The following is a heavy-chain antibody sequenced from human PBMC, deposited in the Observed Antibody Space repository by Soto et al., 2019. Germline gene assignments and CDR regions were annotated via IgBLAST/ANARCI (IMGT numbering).Heavy chain of an antibody. CDR3: ARDPGYSYGPP. CDR1: GFTFSSYS. J-gene: IGHJ5*02. V-gene: IGHV3-48*02. D-gene: IGHD5-18*01. Sequence: EMQLVESGGGLVQPGGSLRLSFAASGFTFSSYSMNWVRQAPGKGLEWLSYISSSLSPIYYADSVKGRFTISRDNAKNSLYLHMNSLRDEDTAIYYCARDPGYSYGPPWGQGTLVTVSS. CDR2: ISSSLSPI.